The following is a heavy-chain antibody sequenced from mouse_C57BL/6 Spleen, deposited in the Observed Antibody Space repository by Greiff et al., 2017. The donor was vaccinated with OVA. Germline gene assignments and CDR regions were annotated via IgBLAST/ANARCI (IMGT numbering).Heavy chain of an antibody. CDR2: FHPYNDDT. V-gene: IGHV1-47*01. CDR3: ARGGDYYGSSSNWYFEV. Sequence: VQLQQSGAELVKPGASVKMSCKASGYTFTTYPIEWMKQNHGKSLEWIGNFHPYNDDTKYNEKFKGKATLTVEKSSSTVYLELSRLTSDDSAVYNCARGGDYYGSSSNWYFEVWGTGTTVT. D-gene: IGHD1-1*01. J-gene: IGHJ1*03. CDR1: GYTFTTYP.